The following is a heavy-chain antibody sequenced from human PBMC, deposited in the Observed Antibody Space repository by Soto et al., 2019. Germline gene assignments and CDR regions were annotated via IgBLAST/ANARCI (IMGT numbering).Heavy chain of an antibody. V-gene: IGHV3-15*01. CDR3: ATAPPRNYYVNNGPVGN. J-gene: IGHJ1*01. Sequence: GSLRLSCTASGIIFSNTWINWVRQAPGKGLEWVGRIKSNTDGGTTDYATPVKGRFALSRDDSQNTLYLQMTGLKAEDTAVYYCATAPPRNYYVNNGPVGNWGQGTLVTVSS. CDR2: IKSNTDGGTT. D-gene: IGHD3-10*02. CDR1: GIIFSNTW.